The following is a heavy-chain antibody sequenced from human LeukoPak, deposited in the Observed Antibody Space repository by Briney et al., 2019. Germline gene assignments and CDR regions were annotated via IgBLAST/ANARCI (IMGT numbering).Heavy chain of an antibody. D-gene: IGHD6-19*01. CDR2: IYTSGST. CDR1: GGSISSYY. CDR3: ARDGSSGWYGTIDY. V-gene: IGHV4-4*07. Sequence: SETLSLTCTVSGGSISSYYWSWIRQPAGKGLEWIGRIYTSGSTNYNPSLKSRVTISVDKSKNQFSLKLSSVTAADTAVYYCARDGSSGWYGTIDYWGQGTLVCVSS. J-gene: IGHJ4*02.